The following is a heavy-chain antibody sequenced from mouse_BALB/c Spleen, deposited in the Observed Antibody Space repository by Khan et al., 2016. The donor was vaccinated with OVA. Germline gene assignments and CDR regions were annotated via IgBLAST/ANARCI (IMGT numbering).Heavy chain of an antibody. D-gene: IGHD2-14*01. Sequence: EVQLQQSGAELVRPGASVKISCKAFGYTFSNHHINWVKQRPGQGLDWIGYIIPYNDYTNYNQKFMGKATLTVDKSYSTAYMELSSLTSEDSAVYSCVRAWAVRRNAWFSYWGQGTLVTVSA. J-gene: IGHJ3*01. CDR3: VRAWAVRRNAWFSY. V-gene: IGHV1S45*01. CDR2: IIPYNDYT. CDR1: GYTFSNHH.